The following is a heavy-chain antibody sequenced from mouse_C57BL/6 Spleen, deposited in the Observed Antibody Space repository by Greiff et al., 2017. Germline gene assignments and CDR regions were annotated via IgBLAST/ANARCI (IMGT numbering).Heavy chain of an antibody. V-gene: IGHV1-66*01. Sequence: QVQLQQSGPELVKPGASVKISCKASGYSFTSYYIHWVKQRPGQGLEWIGWIYPGSGNTKYNEKFKGKATLTADTSSSTAYMQLSSLTSEDSAVYYGARTDGYYDHYAMDYWGQGTSVTVSS. CDR1: GYSFTSYY. CDR2: IYPGSGNT. J-gene: IGHJ4*01. CDR3: ARTDGYYDHYAMDY. D-gene: IGHD2-3*01.